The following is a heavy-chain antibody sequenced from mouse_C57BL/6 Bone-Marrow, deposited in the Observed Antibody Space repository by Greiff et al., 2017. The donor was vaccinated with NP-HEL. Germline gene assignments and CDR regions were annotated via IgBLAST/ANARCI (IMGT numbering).Heavy chain of an antibody. Sequence: EVMLVESGGGLVQPGGSMKLSCVASGFTFSNYWMNWVRQSPEKGLEWVAQIRLKSDNYATHYAESVKGRFTISRDDSKSSVYLQMNNLRAEDTGIYYCVLRVYFDYWGQGTTLTVSS. CDR2: IRLKSDNYAT. CDR1: GFTFSNYW. D-gene: IGHD1-1*01. J-gene: IGHJ2*01. V-gene: IGHV6-3*01. CDR3: VLRVYFDY.